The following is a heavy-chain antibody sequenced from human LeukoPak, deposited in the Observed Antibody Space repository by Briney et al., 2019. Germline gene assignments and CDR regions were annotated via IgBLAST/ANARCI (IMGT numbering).Heavy chain of an antibody. CDR3: TRDRSSTYFDF. J-gene: IGHJ2*01. V-gene: IGHV3-33*01. CDR2: VWYDGSNK. CDR1: GFTFSKHG. D-gene: IGHD2-15*01. Sequence: GTSLRLSCAASGFTFSKHGMHWARQAPGKGLEWVAVVWYDGSNKYYAESVRGRFTISKDNSKNTLYLQMNSLRAEDTAVYYCTRDRSSTYFDFWGRGTPVTVSS.